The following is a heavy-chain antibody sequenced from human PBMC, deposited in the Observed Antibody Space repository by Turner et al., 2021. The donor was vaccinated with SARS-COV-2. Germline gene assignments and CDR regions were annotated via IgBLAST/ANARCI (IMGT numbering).Heavy chain of an antibody. CDR2: IHHYGVT. CDR1: GGPFSGANW. Sequence: QVHLQESGPGLMRPSGTLSLMCTVSGGPFSGANWWNWVRQAPGKGLEWIGEIHHYGVTNYNPSPKSRVSMSLDDSKRQFSLILNSATAADTAVYYCARGGGYCLDYCGQGMLVTVSS. V-gene: IGHV4-4*02. CDR3: ARGGGYCLDY. D-gene: IGHD2-21*01. J-gene: IGHJ4*02.